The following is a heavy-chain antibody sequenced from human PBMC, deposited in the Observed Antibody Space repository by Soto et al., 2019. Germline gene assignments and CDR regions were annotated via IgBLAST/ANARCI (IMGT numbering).Heavy chain of an antibody. V-gene: IGHV1-69*10. D-gene: IGHD6-6*01. J-gene: IGHJ6*02. CDR1: GGTFSSYA. CDR3: ARGGGSYSSSYYYYDGMDV. Sequence: ASVKVSCKASGGTFSSYAISWVRQAPGQGLEWMGGIIPILGIANYAQKFQGRVTITADKSTSTAYMELSSLRSEDTAVYYCARGGGSYSSSYYYYDGMDVWGQWTTVTVSS. CDR2: IIPILGIA.